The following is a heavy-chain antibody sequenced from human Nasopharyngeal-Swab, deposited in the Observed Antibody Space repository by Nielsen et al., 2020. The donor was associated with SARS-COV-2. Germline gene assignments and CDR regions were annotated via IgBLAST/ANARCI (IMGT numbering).Heavy chain of an antibody. CDR2: ISSSSSYT. D-gene: IGHD3-10*01. CDR3: ARGSIRGIIVSDFDY. V-gene: IGHV3-11*05. Sequence: GGSLRLSCAASGFTFSDYFMSWIRQAPGKGLEWVSYISSSSSYTNYADSVKGRFTISRDNAKNSLYLQMNSLRADDTAVYNCARGSIRGIIVSDFDYWGQGTLVTVSS. J-gene: IGHJ4*02. CDR1: GFTFSDYF.